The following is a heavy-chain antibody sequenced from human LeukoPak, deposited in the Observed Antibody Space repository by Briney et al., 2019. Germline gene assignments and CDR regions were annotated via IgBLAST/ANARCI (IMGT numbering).Heavy chain of an antibody. CDR1: GFTFSSYG. D-gene: IGHD3-10*01. J-gene: IGHJ4*02. Sequence: GRSLRLSCAASGFTFSSYGMHWVRQAPGEGLEWVTVISYDGSTTYYADSVKGRFTISRDNSKNTLYLQTNSLRAEDTAVYYCAKEDSMFRGVPNCWGQGTLVTVSS. CDR2: ISYDGSTT. V-gene: IGHV3-30*18. CDR3: AKEDSMFRGVPNC.